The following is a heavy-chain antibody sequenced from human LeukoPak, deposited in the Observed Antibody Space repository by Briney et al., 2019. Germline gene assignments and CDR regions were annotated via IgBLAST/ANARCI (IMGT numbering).Heavy chain of an antibody. V-gene: IGHV4-34*01. CDR2: INHSGST. D-gene: IGHD3-10*01. J-gene: IGHJ6*02. CDR3: ASRELWLLGWYYYYGLVV. Sequence: SETLSLTCAVYGGSFSGYYWSWIRQPPGKGLEWIGEINHSGSTNYNPSLKSRVTISVDTSKNQFSLKLSSVTAADTAVYYCASRELWLLGWYYYYGLVVWGQGTTVSVSS. CDR1: GGSFSGYY.